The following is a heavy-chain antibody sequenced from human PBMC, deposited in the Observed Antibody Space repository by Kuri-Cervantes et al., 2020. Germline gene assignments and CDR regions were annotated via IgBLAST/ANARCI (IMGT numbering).Heavy chain of an antibody. CDR3: ARDQRGVVVAATPIDY. CDR1: GFTFSDYY. V-gene: IGHV3-11*01. J-gene: IGHJ4*02. CDR2: ISSSGSTI. D-gene: IGHD2-15*01. Sequence: GESLKISCAAPGFTFSDYYMSWIRQAPGKGLEWVSYISSSGSTIYYADSVKGRFTISRDNAKNSLYLQMNSLRAEDTAVYYCARDQRGVVVAATPIDYWGQGTLVTVSS.